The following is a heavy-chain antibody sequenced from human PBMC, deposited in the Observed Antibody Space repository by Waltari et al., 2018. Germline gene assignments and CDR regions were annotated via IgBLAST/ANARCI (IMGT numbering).Heavy chain of an antibody. CDR3: ARRVSIAAQYYFDY. Sequence: QVQLQESGPGLVKPSETLSLTCAVSGYSISSGYYWGCIRQPPGKGLEWIGGINHSGSTYYNPSLKSRVNILVDTSKNQFSLILSSVTAADTAVYYCARRVSIAAQYYFDYWGQGTLVTVSS. J-gene: IGHJ4*02. D-gene: IGHD6-6*01. V-gene: IGHV4-38-2*01. CDR2: INHSGST. CDR1: GYSISSGYY.